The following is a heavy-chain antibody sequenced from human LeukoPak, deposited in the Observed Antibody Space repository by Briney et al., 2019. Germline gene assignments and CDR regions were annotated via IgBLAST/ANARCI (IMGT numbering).Heavy chain of an antibody. CDR2: IDPDSGGT. V-gene: IGHV1-2*02. J-gene: IGHJ4*02. CDR1: GYRFTDYY. CDR3: TRGSRIGAPGNVVSDY. D-gene: IGHD6-13*01. Sequence: GASVKVSCKTSGYRFTDYYMHWVRQAPVQGFEWMAWIDPDSGGTKNAQKFQGRVTMTRDTSINTAYMELSRLESDDTAVFYCTRGSRIGAPGNVVSDYWGQGTLVTVSS.